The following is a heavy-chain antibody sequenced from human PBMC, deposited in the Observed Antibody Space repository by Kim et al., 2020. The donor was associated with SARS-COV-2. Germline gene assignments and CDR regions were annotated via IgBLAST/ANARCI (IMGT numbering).Heavy chain of an antibody. CDR1: GGSIRTISYY. D-gene: IGHD3-9*01. V-gene: IGHV4-39*01. Sequence: SETLSLTCTVSGGSIRTISYYWVWIRHPPGKGLEWIGSIIEGGSAYYNPSLKNRVTISVDTSRNQFSLGLSSVTAADTAVYYCARHVLTENAFNVWGQGTMVTVSS. CDR2: IIEGGSA. J-gene: IGHJ3*01. CDR3: ARHVLTENAFNV.